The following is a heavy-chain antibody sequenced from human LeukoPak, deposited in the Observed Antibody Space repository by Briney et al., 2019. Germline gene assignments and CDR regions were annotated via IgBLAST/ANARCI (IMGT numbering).Heavy chain of an antibody. Sequence: SGTLSLTCAVSGGSITSDNWWIWVRQPPGKGLEWIGEAYHSGITNYNPSLKSRVTISVDTSKNQFSLKLSSVTAADTAVYYCARGEDDLWFGELHGMDVWGQGTTVTVSS. CDR3: ARGEDDLWFGELHGMDV. D-gene: IGHD3-10*01. V-gene: IGHV4-4*02. J-gene: IGHJ6*02. CDR1: GGSITSDNW. CDR2: AYHSGIT.